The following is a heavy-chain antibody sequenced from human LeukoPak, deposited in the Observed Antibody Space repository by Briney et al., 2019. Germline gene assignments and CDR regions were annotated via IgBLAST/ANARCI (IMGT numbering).Heavy chain of an antibody. CDR1: GFTFSNAW. CDR2: FKSKTDGGTT. V-gene: IGHV3-15*01. J-gene: IGHJ6*03. D-gene: IGHD2-2*02. Sequence: GGSLRLSCAASGFTFSNAWMSWVRQAPGKGLEWVGRFKSKTDGGTTDYTAPVKGRFTISRDDSKNTLYLQMNSLRAEDTAVYYCAKDYCSSTSCYRAYYYMDVWGKGTTVTVSS. CDR3: AKDYCSSTSCYRAYYYMDV.